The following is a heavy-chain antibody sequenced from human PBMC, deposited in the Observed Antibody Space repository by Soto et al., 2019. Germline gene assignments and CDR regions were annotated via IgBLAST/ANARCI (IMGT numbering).Heavy chain of an antibody. Sequence: GGSLRLSCAASGFTFSSYWMSWVRQAPGKGLEWVANIKQDGSEKYYVDSVKGRFTISRDNAKNSLYLQMNSLRAEDTAVYYCARGGADWLLGGYFDYWGQGTLVTVSS. J-gene: IGHJ4*02. D-gene: IGHD3-9*01. CDR1: GFTFSSYW. V-gene: IGHV3-7*01. CDR3: ARGGADWLLGGYFDY. CDR2: IKQDGSEK.